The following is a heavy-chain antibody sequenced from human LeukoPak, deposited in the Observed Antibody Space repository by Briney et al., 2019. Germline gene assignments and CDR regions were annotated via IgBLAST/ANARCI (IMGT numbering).Heavy chain of an antibody. CDR1: GFTFSSYS. D-gene: IGHD4-17*01. Sequence: GGSLRLSCAASGFTFSSYSMNWVRQAPGKGLEWVSYISSSSSTIYYADSVKGRFTISRDNAKNSLYLQMNSLRAEDTAVYYCARDVRYGDYAGWFDPWGQGTLVTVSS. CDR2: ISSSSSTI. J-gene: IGHJ5*02. V-gene: IGHV3-48*04. CDR3: ARDVRYGDYAGWFDP.